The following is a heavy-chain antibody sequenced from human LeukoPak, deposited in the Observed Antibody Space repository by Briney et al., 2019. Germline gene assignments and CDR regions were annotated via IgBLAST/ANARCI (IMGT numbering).Heavy chain of an antibody. CDR1: GGSFSGYY. V-gene: IGHV4-34*01. CDR2: INDSGSA. J-gene: IGHJ6*03. Sequence: SETLSLTCAVYGGSFSGYYWSWIRQPPGKGLEWIGEINDSGSAKYNPSLKSRVTISIDTSKNQFSLKVTSVTAADTAVYYCARVKDPGGYYYYYYMDVWGKGTTVTVSS. CDR3: ARVKDPGGYYYYYYMDV. D-gene: IGHD3-16*01.